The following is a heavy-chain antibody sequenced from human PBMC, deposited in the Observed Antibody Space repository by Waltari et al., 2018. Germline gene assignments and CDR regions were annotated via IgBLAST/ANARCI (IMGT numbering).Heavy chain of an antibody. CDR2: ISWDGNIT. CDR1: NFVFDDYA. D-gene: IGHD2-21*01. CDR3: AKDYCGDTDCWASLDF. V-gene: IGHV3-43D*03. J-gene: IGHJ4*02. Sequence: EVQPVESGGFVVKPGGSLRLSCAASNFVFDDYAMHWVLQAPGKSLEWVSLISWDGNITFYGDSVKGRFTISRDNNKNSVYLQMHSLRAEETAFYYCAKDYCGDTDCWASLDFWGQETLVIVSS.